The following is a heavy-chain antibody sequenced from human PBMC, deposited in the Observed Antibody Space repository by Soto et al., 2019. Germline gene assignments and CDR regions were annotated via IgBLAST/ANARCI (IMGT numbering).Heavy chain of an antibody. CDR1: GGSFSGYY. V-gene: IGHV4-34*01. CDR2: INHSGST. CDR3: ARRGQKRGYSGYDVGRGNWFDP. Sequence: SETLSLTCAVYGGSFSGYYWSWIRQPPGKGLEWIGEINHSGSTNYNPSLKSRVTISVDTSKNQFSLKLSSVTAADTAVYYCARRGQKRGYSGYDVGRGNWFDPWGQGTLVTVSS. J-gene: IGHJ5*02. D-gene: IGHD5-12*01.